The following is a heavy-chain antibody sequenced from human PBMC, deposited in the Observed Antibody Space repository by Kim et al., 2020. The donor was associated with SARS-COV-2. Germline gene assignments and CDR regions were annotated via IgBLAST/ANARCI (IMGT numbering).Heavy chain of an antibody. J-gene: IGHJ5*02. V-gene: IGHV1-3*01. Sequence: TKYSQKFQGRVPITRDTSASPAYMELSSLRSEDTAVYYCARNSYDGDYDPWGQGTLVTVSS. CDR3: ARNSYDGDYDP. D-gene: IGHD4-17*01. CDR2: T.